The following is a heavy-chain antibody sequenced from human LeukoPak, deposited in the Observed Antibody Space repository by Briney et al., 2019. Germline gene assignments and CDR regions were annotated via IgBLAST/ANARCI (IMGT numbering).Heavy chain of an antibody. D-gene: IGHD1-1*01. Sequence: GGSLRLSCAASGFTFSSHDMHWVRQATGKGLEWVSAIGTAGDTYYPGSAKGRFTISRENAKNSLYLQMDSLRAGDTAVYYCARERGYRGAFDIWGQGTMVTVSS. CDR1: GFTFSSHD. CDR2: IGTAGDT. V-gene: IGHV3-13*01. J-gene: IGHJ3*02. CDR3: ARERGYRGAFDI.